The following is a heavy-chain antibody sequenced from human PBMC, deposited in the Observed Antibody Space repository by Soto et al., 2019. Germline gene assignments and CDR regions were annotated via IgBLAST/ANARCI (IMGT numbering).Heavy chain of an antibody. CDR2: IVVGSGNT. V-gene: IGHV1-58*01. CDR3: AAAGKVDDAFDI. Sequence: SVKVSCKASGFTFTSSAVQWVRRARGQRLEWIGWIVVGSGNTNYAQKFQERVTITRDMSTSTAHMELSSLRSEDTAVYYCAAAGKVDDAFDIWGQGTMVTVSS. J-gene: IGHJ3*02. CDR1: GFTFTSSA.